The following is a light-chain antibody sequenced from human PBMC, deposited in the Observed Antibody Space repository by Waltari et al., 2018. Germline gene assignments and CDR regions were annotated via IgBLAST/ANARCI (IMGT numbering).Light chain of an antibody. J-gene: IGLJ3*02. CDR1: TNDLGSYNY. CDR3: CSYAGSYTWV. V-gene: IGLV2-11*01. Sequence: SALTQPRSVSGSPGQSVTISCPGTTNDLGSYNYVSGYQQHPGKAPKLIILDVTKRPSGVPDRLSGSKSGNTASLTISGLRAEDEAEYYCCSYAGSYTWVFGGGTKLTVV. CDR2: DVT.